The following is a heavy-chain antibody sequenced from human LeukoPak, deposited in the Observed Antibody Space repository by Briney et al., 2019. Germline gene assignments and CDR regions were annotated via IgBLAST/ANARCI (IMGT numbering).Heavy chain of an antibody. J-gene: IGHJ4*02. V-gene: IGHV3-30-3*01. CDR1: GFTFSSYA. CDR3: ARDKADFWSGLDY. CDR2: ISYDGSNK. D-gene: IGHD3-3*01. Sequence: GGSLILSCAASGFTFSSYAMHWVRQAPGKGLEWVAVISYDGSNKYYADSVKGRFTISRDNSKTTLYLQMNSLRAEDTAVYYCARDKADFWSGLDYWGQGTLVTVSS.